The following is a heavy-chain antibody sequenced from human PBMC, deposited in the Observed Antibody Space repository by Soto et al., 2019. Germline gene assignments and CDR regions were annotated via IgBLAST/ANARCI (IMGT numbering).Heavy chain of an antibody. J-gene: IGHJ6*02. V-gene: IGHV1-69*18. CDR3: SREMPSTAAAYFYYGLNV. CDR1: GGAFNNYA. D-gene: IGHD6-13*01. CDR2: IVPVFPSV. Sequence: QVQLVQSGAEVKRPGSSVKVSCKASGGAFNNYAIYWVRQAPGQGLEWLGTIVPVFPSVYYAPRFQGRLTITADASTETVYMMLTSLKTEDPAVYYCSREMPSTAAAYFYYGLNVWGQGTSVTVSS.